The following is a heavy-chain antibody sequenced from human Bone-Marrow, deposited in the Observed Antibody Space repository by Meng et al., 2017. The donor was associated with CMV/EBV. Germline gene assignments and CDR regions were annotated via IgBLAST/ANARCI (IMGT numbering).Heavy chain of an antibody. J-gene: IGHJ4*02. Sequence: GESLKISCAASGFTFSSYAMHWVRQAPGKGLEWVSFIQYDGSHKFYADSVKGRFTISTDNSKNTLYLQMNSLRAEDTAIYYCAKGGSGSYFDSWGQGTLVTFSS. D-gene: IGHD1-26*01. CDR1: GFTFSSYA. V-gene: IGHV3-30*02. CDR2: IQYDGSHK. CDR3: AKGGSGSYFDS.